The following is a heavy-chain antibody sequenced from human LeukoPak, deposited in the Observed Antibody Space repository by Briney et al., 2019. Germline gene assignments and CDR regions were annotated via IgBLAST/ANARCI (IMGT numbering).Heavy chain of an antibody. CDR1: GGTFSSYA. Sequence: SVKVSCKASGGTFSSYAISWVRQAPGQGLEWMGGIIPIFGTANYAQKFQGRVTITTDESTSTAYMELSSLRSEDTAVYYCARGDTWEYCSSTSCYLYAFDIWGQGTMVTVSS. CDR2: IIPIFGTA. J-gene: IGHJ3*02. D-gene: IGHD2-2*01. V-gene: IGHV1-69*05. CDR3: ARGDTWEYCSSTSCYLYAFDI.